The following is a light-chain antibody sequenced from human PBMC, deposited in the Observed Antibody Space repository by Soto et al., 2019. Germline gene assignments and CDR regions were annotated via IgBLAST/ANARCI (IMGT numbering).Light chain of an antibody. CDR3: SSYTSSSTLSV. CDR1: SSDVGGYNY. CDR2: EVS. Sequence: QSALTQPASVSGSPGQSITISCTGTSSDVGGYNYVSWYQQHPGKAPKLMIYEVSNRPSGVSNRFSGSKSGNTASLNISGLQAEDEDDYYCSSYTSSSTLSVFGTGTKLTVL. V-gene: IGLV2-14*01. J-gene: IGLJ1*01.